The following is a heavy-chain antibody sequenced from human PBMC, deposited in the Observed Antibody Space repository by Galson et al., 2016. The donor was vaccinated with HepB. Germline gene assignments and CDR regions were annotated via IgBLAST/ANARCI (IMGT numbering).Heavy chain of an antibody. CDR2: IYYTGTT. CDR3: AKIPHSRSSSGRFDP. J-gene: IGHJ5*02. CDR1: GDSISTSDTYY. Sequence: ETLSLTCTVSGDSISTSDTYYWGWVRQSPVKGLEWIGTIYYTGTTYYNPSLKSRVTISVDMSKNQFSLRVNSVTAADTAVYYCAKIPHSRSSSGRFDPWGRGTLVTVSS. V-gene: IGHV4-39*07. D-gene: IGHD6-19*01.